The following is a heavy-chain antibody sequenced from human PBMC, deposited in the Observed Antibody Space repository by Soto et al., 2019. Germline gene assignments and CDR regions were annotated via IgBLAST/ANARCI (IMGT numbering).Heavy chain of an antibody. V-gene: IGHV3-33*01. CDR2: ILNDASGH. J-gene: IGHJ4*02. CDR1: GFTVSRHG. CDR3: ARDDDYPDTGFDI. D-gene: IGHD4-17*01. Sequence: QVQLVESGGGVVQPGTSLRRSCAASGFTVSRHGMHWVRQTPGKGLELLAVILNDASGHWYADSVKGRFTISRDNFENPLYLQMNGLRLEDTAMYYCARDDDYPDTGFDILGQGTLVTVSS.